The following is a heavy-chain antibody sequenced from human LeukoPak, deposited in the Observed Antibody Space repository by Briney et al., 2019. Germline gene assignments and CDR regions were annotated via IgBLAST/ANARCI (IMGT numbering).Heavy chain of an antibody. V-gene: IGHV1-69*05. D-gene: IGHD3-10*01. J-gene: IGHJ4*02. CDR2: IIPIFGTA. Sequence: GASVKVSCKASGGTFSSYAITWVRQAPGQGLEWMGGIIPIFGTADYAQKLQGRVTITTDESTSTAYMELSSLRSEDTAVYYCAKKGYAGSGTYSYYFDYWGQGALVTVSS. CDR1: GGTFSSYA. CDR3: AKKGYAGSGTYSYYFDY.